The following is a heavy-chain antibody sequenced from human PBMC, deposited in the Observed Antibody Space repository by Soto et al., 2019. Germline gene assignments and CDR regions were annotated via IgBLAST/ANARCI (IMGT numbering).Heavy chain of an antibody. CDR3: ARGSWDDVSGHYYMDV. Sequence: SQTLSLTCDISGDSVSSNSAAWNWIRQTPSRGLEWLGRTYYKSKWYNNYALSVQSRITVNPDTSKNQFSLQLNSVTPEDTAVYYCARGSWDDVSGHYYMDVWGKAATVTVSS. CDR1: GDSVSSNSAA. CDR2: TYYKSKWYN. V-gene: IGHV6-1*01. D-gene: IGHD1-1*01. J-gene: IGHJ6*03.